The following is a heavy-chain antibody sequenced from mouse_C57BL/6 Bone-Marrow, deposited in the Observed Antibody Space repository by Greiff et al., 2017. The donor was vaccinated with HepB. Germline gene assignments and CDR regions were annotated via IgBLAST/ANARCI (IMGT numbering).Heavy chain of an antibody. D-gene: IGHD1-1*01. J-gene: IGHJ4*01. CDR3: ARSITTVTSYAMDY. CDR2: ISNGGGST. Sequence: EVQLVESGGGLVQPGGSLKLSCAASGFTFSDYYMYWVRQTPEKRLEWVAYISNGGGSTYYPDTVKGRFTISRDTAKNTLYLQMIRLKSEDTAMYYCARSITTVTSYAMDYWGQGTSVTVSS. V-gene: IGHV5-12*01. CDR1: GFTFSDYY.